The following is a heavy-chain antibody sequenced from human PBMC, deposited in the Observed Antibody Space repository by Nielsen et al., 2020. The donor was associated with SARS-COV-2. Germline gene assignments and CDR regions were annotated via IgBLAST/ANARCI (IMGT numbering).Heavy chain of an antibody. V-gene: IGHV1-18*01. CDR2: MSAYNGNT. CDR3: ARDQVVVVAAKYYYYYYGMDV. J-gene: IGHJ6*02. CDR1: GYTFTSYG. Sequence: ASVKVSCKASGYTFTSYGISWVRQAPGQGLEWMGWMSAYNGNTNYAQKLQGRVTMTTDTSTSTAYMELRSLRSDDTAVYYCARDQVVVVAAKYYYYYYGMDVWGQGITVTVSS. D-gene: IGHD2-15*01.